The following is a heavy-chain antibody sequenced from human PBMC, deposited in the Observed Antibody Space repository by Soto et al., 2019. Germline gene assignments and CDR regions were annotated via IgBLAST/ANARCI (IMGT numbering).Heavy chain of an antibody. CDR1: GFSLSTSEMC. CDR2: IDWDDDK. J-gene: IGHJ4*02. V-gene: IGHV2-70*01. CDR3: ARTLDYHGSGSNDVFDY. Sequence: GSGPTLVNPTQTLTLTCTFSGFSLSTSEMCVSWIRQPPGKALEWLALIDWDDDKYYSTSLQTRLTISKDTSKNQVVLTMTSMDPVDTATYYCARTLDYHGSGSNDVFDYWGQGALVTVSS. D-gene: IGHD3-10*01.